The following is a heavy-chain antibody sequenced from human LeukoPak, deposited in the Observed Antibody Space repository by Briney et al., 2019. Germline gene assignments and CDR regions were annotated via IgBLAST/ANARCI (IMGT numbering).Heavy chain of an antibody. CDR3: AKEAYRGMATITPDY. D-gene: IGHD5-12*01. CDR2: IWYEGSNE. J-gene: IGHJ4*02. Sequence: PGGSLRLPCAASGFTFSSYGVHGVRQAPGRGREWGAVIWYEGSNEYYADSVHGRFTISRDKSQNTLYLQMNSLRAEDTAVYYCAKEAYRGMATITPDYWGQGTLVTVSS. V-gene: IGHV3-33*03. CDR1: GFTFSSYG.